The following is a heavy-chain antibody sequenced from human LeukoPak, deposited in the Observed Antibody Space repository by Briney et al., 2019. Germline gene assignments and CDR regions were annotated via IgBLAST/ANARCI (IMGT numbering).Heavy chain of an antibody. CDR2: INPNSGGT. J-gene: IGHJ4*02. CDR1: GYTFTGYY. CDR3: ARDPGYCSSAGCYGDY. D-gene: IGHD2-2*01. V-gene: IGHV1-2*02. Sequence: ASVKVSCRASGYTFTGYYIHWVRQAPGQGLEWMGWINPNSGGTNYAQKFQSRVTMTRDTSISTAYMEPGRLRSDDTAVYYCARDPGYCSSAGCYGDYWGQGTPVTVSS.